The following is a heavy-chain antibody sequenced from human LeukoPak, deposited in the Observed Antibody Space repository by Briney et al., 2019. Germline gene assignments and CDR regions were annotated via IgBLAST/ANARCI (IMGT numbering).Heavy chain of an antibody. V-gene: IGHV1-8*01. CDR2: MNPNSGNT. Sequence: ASVKVSCKASGYTFTNYDINWVRQAPGQGLEWMGWMNPNSGNTGYAQKFQGRVTMNRNTSISTAYTELTSLRPDDTAMLDCARTGMGANVWIDLRGQGTPVTVSS. J-gene: IGHJ5*02. CDR1: GYTFTNYD. CDR3: ARTGMGANVWIDL. D-gene: IGHD1-26*01.